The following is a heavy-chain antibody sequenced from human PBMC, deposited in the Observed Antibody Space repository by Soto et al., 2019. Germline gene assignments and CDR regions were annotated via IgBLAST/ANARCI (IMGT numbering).Heavy chain of an antibody. D-gene: IGHD6-6*01. V-gene: IGHV4-34*01. CDR3: ARGLSSSATFYHYYGMDV. J-gene: IGHJ6*02. Sequence: SETLSLTCAVDGGSFRGYHWSWIRQPPGKGLEWIGEINHSGSTNYNPSLKSRVIISLETSKNQFSLILTSVTAADTAVYYCARGLSSSATFYHYYGMDVWGPGRPVTVS. CDR2: INHSGST. CDR1: GGSFRGYH.